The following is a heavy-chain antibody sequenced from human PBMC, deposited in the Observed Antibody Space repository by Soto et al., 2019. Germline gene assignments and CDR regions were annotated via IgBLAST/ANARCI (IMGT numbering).Heavy chain of an antibody. CDR3: ARDTGYYDSSGYRLDY. CDR2: IYYSGST. J-gene: IGHJ4*02. V-gene: IGHV4-61*01. D-gene: IGHD3-22*01. Sequence: KPSETLSLTCTVSGGSVSSGSYYWSWIRQPPGKGLEWIGYIYYSGSTNYNPSLKSRVTISVDTSKNQFSLKLSSVTAADTAVYYCARDTGYYDSSGYRLDYWGQGTLVTVSS. CDR1: GGSVSSGSYY.